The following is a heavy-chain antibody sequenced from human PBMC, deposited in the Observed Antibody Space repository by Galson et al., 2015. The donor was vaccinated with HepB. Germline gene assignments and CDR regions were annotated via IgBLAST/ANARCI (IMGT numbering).Heavy chain of an antibody. D-gene: IGHD1-26*01. CDR3: ARDGGGELLGDAFDI. J-gene: IGHJ3*02. Sequence: SLRLSCAASGFTVSSNYMSWVRQAPGKGLEWVSVIYSGGSTHYADSVKGRFTISRDNSKNTLYLQMNSLRAEDTAVYYCARDGGGELLGDAFDIWGQGTMVTVSS. CDR1: GFTVSSNY. CDR2: IYSGGST. V-gene: IGHV3-66*02.